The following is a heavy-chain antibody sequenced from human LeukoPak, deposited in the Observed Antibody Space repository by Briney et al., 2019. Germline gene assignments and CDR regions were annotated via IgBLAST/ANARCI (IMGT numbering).Heavy chain of an antibody. V-gene: IGHV3-30-3*01. J-gene: IGHJ4*02. CDR1: GFTFSSYA. D-gene: IGHD3-10*01. Sequence: QPGGSLRLSCAASGFTFSSYAMHWVRQAPGKGLEWVAVISYDGSNKYYADSVKGRFTISRDNAKNSLYLQMNNLRVEDTALYFCARGPAYGARCDYLDYWGRGSLVTVSS. CDR3: ARGPAYGARCDYLDY. CDR2: ISYDGSNK.